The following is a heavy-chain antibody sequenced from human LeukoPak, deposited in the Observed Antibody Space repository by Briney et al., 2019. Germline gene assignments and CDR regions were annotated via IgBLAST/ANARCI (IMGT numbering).Heavy chain of an antibody. CDR2: IIPVLNIT. V-gene: IGHV1-69*04. CDR1: GGTFSSSA. D-gene: IGHD5-18*01. J-gene: IGHJ6*01. CDR3: AKDQGLTAPPPYGLDV. Sequence: SVKVSCKTSGGTFSSSAITWVRQAPGQGLEWMGRIIPVLNITTYARKFQGRVTITADTSTSTVYMELSSLRSEETAVYYCAKDQGLTAPPPYGLDVWGQGTTVIVTS.